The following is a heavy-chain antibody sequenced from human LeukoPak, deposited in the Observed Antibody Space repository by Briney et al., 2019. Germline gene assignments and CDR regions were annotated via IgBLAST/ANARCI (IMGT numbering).Heavy chain of an antibody. CDR1: GGSISSSSYY. D-gene: IGHD3-22*01. Sequence: SETLSLTCTVSGGSISSSSYYWGWIRQPPGKGLEWIGSIYYSGSTYYNPSLKSRVTISVDTSKNQFSLKLSSVTAADTAVYYCARDLSPYYYDSSGYYNYWGQGTLVTVSS. CDR3: ARDLSPYYYDSSGYYNY. V-gene: IGHV4-39*02. CDR2: IYYSGST. J-gene: IGHJ4*02.